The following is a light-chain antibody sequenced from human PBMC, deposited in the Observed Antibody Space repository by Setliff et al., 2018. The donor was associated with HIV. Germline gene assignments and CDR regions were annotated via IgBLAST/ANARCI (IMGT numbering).Light chain of an antibody. V-gene: IGKV3-11*01. Sequence: EIVLTQSPATLSLSPGERATLSCRASQSVGSYLAWYQHKPGQAPRLLIYDASNRATGIPARFSGSGSGTDFTLTISSLEPEDFAVYYCQQRSNSFTFGQGTKVDIK. CDR2: DAS. CDR1: QSVGSY. CDR3: QQRSNSFT. J-gene: IGKJ1*01.